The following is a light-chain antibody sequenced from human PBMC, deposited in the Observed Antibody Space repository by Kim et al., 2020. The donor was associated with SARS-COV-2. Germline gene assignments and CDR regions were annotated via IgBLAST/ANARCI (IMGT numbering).Light chain of an antibody. Sequence: LSPGERATLFCRASQSVRGNYFAWYQQKPGQAPRLLIYCASTRATGVPDRFSGGGSGTDFTLTINSLETEDFAVYYCQQYGGSPYTFGQGTRLEVK. J-gene: IGKJ2*01. CDR1: QSVRGNY. V-gene: IGKV3-20*01. CDR3: QQYGGSPYT. CDR2: CAS.